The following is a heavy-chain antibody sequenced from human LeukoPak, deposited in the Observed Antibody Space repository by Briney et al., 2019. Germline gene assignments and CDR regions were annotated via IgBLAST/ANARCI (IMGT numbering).Heavy chain of an antibody. D-gene: IGHD1-26*01. J-gene: IGHJ4*02. Sequence: SETLSLTCAVYGGSFSGYYWSWIRQPPRKGLEWIGEINHSGSTNYNPSLKSRVTISVDTSKNQFSLKLSSVTAADTAVYYCARARGAPDYWGQGTLVTVSS. V-gene: IGHV4-34*01. CDR1: GGSFSGYY. CDR2: INHSGST. CDR3: ARARGAPDY.